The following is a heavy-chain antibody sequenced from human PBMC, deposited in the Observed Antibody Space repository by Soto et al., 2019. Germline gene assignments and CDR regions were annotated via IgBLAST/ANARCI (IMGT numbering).Heavy chain of an antibody. V-gene: IGHV5-10-1*01. CDR3: ERQVGITMIVVDHGMDV. Sequence: XDSLKVSCQGSGNSFTSYWISLVLQMPGKGLEWMGRIDPSDSYTNYSPSFQGHVTISADKSISTAYLQWSSLKASDTAMYYCERQVGITMIVVDHGMDVWGQGTKVTVS. J-gene: IGHJ6*02. D-gene: IGHD3-22*01. CDR2: IDPSDSYT. CDR1: GNSFTSYW.